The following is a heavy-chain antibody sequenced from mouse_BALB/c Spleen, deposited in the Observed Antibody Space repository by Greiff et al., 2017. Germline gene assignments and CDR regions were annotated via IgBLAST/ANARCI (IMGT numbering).Heavy chain of an antibody. J-gene: IGHJ3*01. CDR2: INPSTGYT. V-gene: IGHV1-7*01. Sequence: VQLQQSGAELAKPGASVKMSCKASGYTFTSYWMHWVKQRPGQGLEWIGYINPSTGYTEYNQKFKDKATLTADKSSSTAYMQLSSLTSEDSAVYYCARASSLQYYGSSWFAYWGQGTLVTVSA. CDR3: ARASSLQYYGSSWFAY. CDR1: GYTFTSYW. D-gene: IGHD1-1*01.